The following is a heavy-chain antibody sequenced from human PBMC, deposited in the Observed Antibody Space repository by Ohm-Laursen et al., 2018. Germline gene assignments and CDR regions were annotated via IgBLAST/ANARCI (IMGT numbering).Heavy chain of an antibody. CDR2: IYYSGIT. CDR3: ARGGAFLDY. Sequence: GTLSLTCIVSGGSIISYYWSWIRQPPGKGLEWIGYIYYSGITNYNPSLKSRITMSVDTSKNQFSLRLSSVTAADTAVYYCARGGAFLDYWGQGALVTVS. V-gene: IGHV4-59*01. CDR1: GGSIISYY. D-gene: IGHD1-26*01. J-gene: IGHJ4*02.